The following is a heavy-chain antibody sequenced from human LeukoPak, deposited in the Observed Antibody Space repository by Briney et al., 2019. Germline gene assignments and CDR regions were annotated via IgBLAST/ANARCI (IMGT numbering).Heavy chain of an antibody. D-gene: IGHD2-15*01. CDR2: SSGSGAST. Sequence: GGSLRLSCVASGFTFSTYAMSWVRQAPGKGLECVSASSGSGASTYYADSVEGRFSISRDNSKSTLFLQMNSLRAEDTAVYYCAREGYCSGGSCYLAYYYYYMDVWGKGTTVTVSS. CDR3: AREGYCSGGSCYLAYYYYYMDV. J-gene: IGHJ6*03. V-gene: IGHV3-23*01. CDR1: GFTFSTYA.